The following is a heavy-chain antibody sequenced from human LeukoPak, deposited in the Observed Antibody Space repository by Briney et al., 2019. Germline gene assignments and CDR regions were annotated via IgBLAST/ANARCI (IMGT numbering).Heavy chain of an antibody. V-gene: IGHV1-69*06. Sequence: GASVKVSCKASGGTFSSYAISWVRQAPGQGLEWMGGIIPIFGTANYAQKFQGRVTMTEDTSTDTAYMELSSLRSEDTAVYYCATGRDPQWLVLFDYWGQGTLVTVSS. CDR3: ATGRDPQWLVLFDY. J-gene: IGHJ4*02. CDR1: GGTFSSYA. D-gene: IGHD6-19*01. CDR2: IIPIFGTA.